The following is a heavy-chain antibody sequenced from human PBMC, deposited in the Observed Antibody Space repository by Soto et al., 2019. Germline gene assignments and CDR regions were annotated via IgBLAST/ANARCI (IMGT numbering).Heavy chain of an antibody. CDR3: AHGGSIRYCDWLPPMLDAFDI. J-gene: IGHJ3*02. CDR1: GFSLSTSGVG. CDR2: IYWDDDK. D-gene: IGHD3-9*01. V-gene: IGHV2-5*02. Sequence: SGPTLVNPTQTLTLTCTFSGFSLSTSGVGVGWIRQPPGKALEWLALIYWDDDKRYSPSLKGRLTITKDTSKNQVVLTMTNMDPVDTATYYCAHGGSIRYCDWLPPMLDAFDIWGQGTMVIVSS.